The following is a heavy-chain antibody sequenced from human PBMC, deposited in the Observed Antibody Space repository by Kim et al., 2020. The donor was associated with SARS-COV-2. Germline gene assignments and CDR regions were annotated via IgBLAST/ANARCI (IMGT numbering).Heavy chain of an antibody. CDR1: GGSISSSTYY. CDR3: ARLPNIAMSGSGIDY. V-gene: IGHV4-39*01. CDR2: MYYSGST. Sequence: SQTLSLTCTVSGGSISSSTYYWGWIRQPPGKGLEWINSMYYSGSTYYNPSLKSRATIFVDTSKNQFSLKLSSVTAADTAVYYCARLPNIAMSGSGIDYWGQGTLVTVSS. D-gene: IGHD6-19*01. J-gene: IGHJ4*02.